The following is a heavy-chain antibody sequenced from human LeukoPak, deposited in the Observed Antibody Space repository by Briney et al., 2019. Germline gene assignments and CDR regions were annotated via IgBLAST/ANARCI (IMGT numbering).Heavy chain of an antibody. Sequence: GGSLRLSCAASGFTFSSYSMSWVRQAPGKGLEWVSSISDSSFYIYYADSVEGRFTISRDNAKNSLYLQMNSLRAEDTGVYYCAKQVRGVTGVFDYWGQGTLVTVSS. V-gene: IGHV3-21*01. CDR3: AKQVRGVTGVFDY. CDR2: ISDSSFYI. J-gene: IGHJ4*02. CDR1: GFTFSSYS. D-gene: IGHD3-10*01.